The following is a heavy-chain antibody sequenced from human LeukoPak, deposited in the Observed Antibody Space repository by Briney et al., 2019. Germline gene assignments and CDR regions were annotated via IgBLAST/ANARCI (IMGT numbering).Heavy chain of an antibody. D-gene: IGHD7-27*01. CDR2: IYHTGST. J-gene: IGHJ4*02. CDR1: GGSVSDYY. V-gene: IGHV4-59*02. CDR3: ASRKLGNDY. Sequence: SETLSLTYTVSGGSVSDYYWSWIRQSPGKGLEWIGYIYHTGSTSYSPSLKSRVTISADTSQNQFSLKLSSVTAADTAVYYCASRKLGNDYWGQGTLVTVSS.